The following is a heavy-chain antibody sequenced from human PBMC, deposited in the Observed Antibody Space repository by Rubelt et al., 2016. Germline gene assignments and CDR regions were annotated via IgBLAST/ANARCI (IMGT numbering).Heavy chain of an antibody. V-gene: IGHV4-31*03. CDR2: IYYSGST. D-gene: IGHD4/OR15-4a*01. J-gene: IGHJ5*02. CDR3: ARAPDRGSSVGGASRFDP. Sequence: QLQLQESGPGLVKPSQTLSLTCTVSGGSISSGGYYWSWIRQHPGKGLEWIGYIYYSGSTYYNPSPKSRFTISVDTSKNQFSLKLSSVTAADTAVYYCARAPDRGSSVGGASRFDPWGQGTLVTVSS. CDR1: GGSISSGGYY.